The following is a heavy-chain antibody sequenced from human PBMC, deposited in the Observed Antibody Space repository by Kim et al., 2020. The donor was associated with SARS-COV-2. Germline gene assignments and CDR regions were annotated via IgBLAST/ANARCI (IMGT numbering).Heavy chain of an antibody. CDR2: IYYTGSD. J-gene: IGHJ4*02. CDR1: GVSISPFH. Sequence: SETLSLTCSVSGVSISPFHWSWIRQPPGKPLEWIGYIYYTGSDNYNPSLKSRVTMSLNTATNQFSLKLSSVTAADTAVYYCAKWAYTSGWGGFDYWGQGSLLTVSS. CDR3: AKWAYTSGWGGFDY. D-gene: IGHD6-19*01. V-gene: IGHV4-59*01.